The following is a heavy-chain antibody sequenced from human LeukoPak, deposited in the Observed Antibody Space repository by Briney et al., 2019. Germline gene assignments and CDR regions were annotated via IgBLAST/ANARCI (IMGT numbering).Heavy chain of an antibody. CDR2: ISAYNGNT. CDR3: ATLNQRGLDIVVGDYYYYMDV. CDR1: GYTFTSYG. D-gene: IGHD2-15*01. V-gene: IGHV1-18*01. J-gene: IGHJ6*03. Sequence: ASVKVSCKASGYTFTSYGISWARQAPGQGLEWMGWISAYNGNTNYAQKLQGRATMTTDTSTSTAYMELRSLRSDDTAVYYCATLNQRGLDIVVGDYYYYMDVWGKGTTVTVSS.